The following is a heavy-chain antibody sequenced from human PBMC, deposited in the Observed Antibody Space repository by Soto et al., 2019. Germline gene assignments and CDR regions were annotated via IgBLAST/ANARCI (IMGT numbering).Heavy chain of an antibody. V-gene: IGHV3-9*01. CDR2: ISWNSGSI. J-gene: IGHJ5*02. D-gene: IGHD5-12*01. CDR1: GFTFDDYA. Sequence: GGSLRLSCAASGFTFDDYAMHWVRQAPGKGLEWVSGISWNSGSIGYADSVKGRFTISRDNSKNTLYLQMNRLRAEDTSVYYCARPGRGWLRNWFDPWGQRTPVTVSS. CDR3: ARPGRGWLRNWFDP.